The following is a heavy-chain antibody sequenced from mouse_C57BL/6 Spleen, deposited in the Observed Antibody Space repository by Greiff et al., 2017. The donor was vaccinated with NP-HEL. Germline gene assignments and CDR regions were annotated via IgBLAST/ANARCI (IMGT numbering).Heavy chain of an antibody. CDR2: IRNKANNHAT. CDR1: GFTFSDAW. V-gene: IGHV6-6*01. CDR3: TIWDWFAY. J-gene: IGHJ3*01. D-gene: IGHD4-1*01. Sequence: EVKLMESGGGLVQPGGSMKLSCAASGFTFSDAWMDWVRQSPEKGLEWVAEIRNKANNHATYYAESVKGRFTISRDDSKSSVYLQMNGLRAEDTGIYYCTIWDWFAYWGQGTLVTVSA.